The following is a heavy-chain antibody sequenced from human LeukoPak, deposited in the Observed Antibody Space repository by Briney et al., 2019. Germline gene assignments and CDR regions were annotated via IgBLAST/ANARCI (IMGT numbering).Heavy chain of an antibody. CDR3: ARTYYYDSSGYSFDP. Sequence: GGSLRLSCAASGFTFSSYGVHWVRQAPGKGLEWVAVIWYDGSNKYYADSVKGRFTISRDNSKNTLYLQMNSLRAEDTAVYYCARTYYYDSSGYSFDPWGQGTLVTVSS. CDR1: GFTFSSYG. CDR2: IWYDGSNK. D-gene: IGHD3-22*01. V-gene: IGHV3-33*01. J-gene: IGHJ5*02.